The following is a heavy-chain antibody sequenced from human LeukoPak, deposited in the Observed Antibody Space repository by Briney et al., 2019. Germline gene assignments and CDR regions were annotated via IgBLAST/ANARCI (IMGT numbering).Heavy chain of an antibody. CDR3: ARGGSSSWYGSDYYYYMDV. CDR1: GFTFDDYG. Sequence: GGSLRLSCAASGFTFDDYGMSWVRQAPGRGLEWVSGINWNGGSTGYADSVKGRFTISRDNAKNSLYLQMNSLRAEDTALYHCARGGSSSWYGSDYYYYMDVWGKGTAVTISS. CDR2: INWNGGST. D-gene: IGHD6-13*01. J-gene: IGHJ6*03. V-gene: IGHV3-20*01.